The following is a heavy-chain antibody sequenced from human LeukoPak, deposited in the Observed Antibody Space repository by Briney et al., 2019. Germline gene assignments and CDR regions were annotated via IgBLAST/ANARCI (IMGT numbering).Heavy chain of an antibody. Sequence: GGSLRLSCAASGFTFGSYAMSWVRQAPGKGLEWVSSISGSGGSTYYADSVKGRFTISRDNSKNTLYLQMNSLRAEDTAVYYCAKRGLILTGYALDYWGQGTLVTVSS. CDR3: AKRGLILTGYALDY. D-gene: IGHD3-9*01. J-gene: IGHJ4*02. V-gene: IGHV3-23*01. CDR2: ISGSGGST. CDR1: GFTFGSYA.